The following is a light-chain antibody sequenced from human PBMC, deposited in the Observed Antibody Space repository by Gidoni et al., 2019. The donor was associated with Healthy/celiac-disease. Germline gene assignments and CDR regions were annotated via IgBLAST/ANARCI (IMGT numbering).Light chain of an antibody. V-gene: IGKV3-11*01. CDR3: QQRSNWPLMYT. Sequence: EIVLTQSPATLSLSPGERATLSCRASQSVSSYLAWYQQKPGQAPRLLTYDASNRATGIPARFSGSGSGTYFTLTISSLEPEDFAVYYCQQRSNWPLMYTFGQGTKLEIK. CDR1: QSVSSY. J-gene: IGKJ2*01. CDR2: DAS.